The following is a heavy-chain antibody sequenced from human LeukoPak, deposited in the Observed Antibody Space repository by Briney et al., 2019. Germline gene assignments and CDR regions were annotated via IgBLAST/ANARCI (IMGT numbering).Heavy chain of an antibody. CDR1: GFTFSDYY. CDR3: AKNRDGYKTHYYYYYMDV. J-gene: IGHJ6*03. V-gene: IGHV3-11*01. CDR2: ISSSGSTI. D-gene: IGHD5-24*01. Sequence: GGSLRLSCAASGFTFSDYYMSWIRQAPGKGLEWVSYISSSGSTIYYADSVKGRFTISRDNAKNSLYLQMNSLRAEDTAVYYCAKNRDGYKTHYYYYYMDVWGKGTTVTISS.